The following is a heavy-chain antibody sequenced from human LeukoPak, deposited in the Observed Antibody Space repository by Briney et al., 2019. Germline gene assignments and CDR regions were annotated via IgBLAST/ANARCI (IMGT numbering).Heavy chain of an antibody. Sequence: SETLSLTCTVSGGSISSYYWSWIRQPPGKGLEWIGYIYYSGSTKYNPSLKSRVTISVDTSKNQFSLKLSSVTAADTAVYYCARDRGVIDYWGQGTLVTVSS. CDR2: IYYSGST. V-gene: IGHV4-59*01. CDR1: GGSISSYY. D-gene: IGHD3-10*01. J-gene: IGHJ4*02. CDR3: ARDRGVIDY.